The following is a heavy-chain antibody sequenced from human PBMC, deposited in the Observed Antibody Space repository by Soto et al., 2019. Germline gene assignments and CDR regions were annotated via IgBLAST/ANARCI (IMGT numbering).Heavy chain of an antibody. CDR1: GFTFSSYA. D-gene: IGHD2-2*01. CDR2: ISGSGGST. J-gene: IGHJ6*03. Sequence: GGSLRLSCAASGFTFSSYAMSWVRQAPGKGLEWVSAISGSGGSTYYADSVKGRFTISRDNSKNTLYLQMNSLRAEDTAVYYCAKGDAQSKYQLLWIKKYYYYMDAWGKGTTVTVSS. CDR3: AKGDAQSKYQLLWIKKYYYYMDA. V-gene: IGHV3-23*01.